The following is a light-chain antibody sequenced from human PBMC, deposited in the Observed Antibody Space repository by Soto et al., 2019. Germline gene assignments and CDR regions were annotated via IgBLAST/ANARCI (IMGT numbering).Light chain of an antibody. J-gene: IGKJ4*01. CDR3: QQYYSYPLT. V-gene: IGKV1-39*01. CDR2: AAS. Sequence: VKMTESPSSLSASVGGRVTITCRASQSISSYLNWYQQKPGKAPKLLIYAASSLQSGVPSRFSGSGSGTDFTLTISCLQSEDFATYYCQQYYSYPLTFGGGTKVDIK. CDR1: QSISSY.